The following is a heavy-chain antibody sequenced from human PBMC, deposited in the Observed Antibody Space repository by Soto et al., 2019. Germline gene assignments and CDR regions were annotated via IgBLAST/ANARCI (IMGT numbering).Heavy chain of an antibody. D-gene: IGHD2-15*01. CDR3: ARDCSGGSCYGNYFDY. CDR2: INPNSGGT. Sequence: ASVKVSCKASGYTFTGYYRHWVRQAPGQGLEWMGWINPNSGGTNYAQKFQGWVTMTRDTSISTAYMELSRLRSDDTAVYYCARDCSGGSCYGNYFDYWGQGTLVTVSS. J-gene: IGHJ4*02. CDR1: GYTFTGYY. V-gene: IGHV1-2*04.